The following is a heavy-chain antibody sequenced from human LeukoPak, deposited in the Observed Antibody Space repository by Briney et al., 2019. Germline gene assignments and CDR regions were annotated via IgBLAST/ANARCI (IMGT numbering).Heavy chain of an antibody. CDR3: ARGNADYIDY. CDR2: PYYRSKGYN. Sequence: SQNLSFNCAISGDSVSSNSAAWNWIRQSPSRGLEWLGRPYYRSKGYNGYALAVNSRITINSDTSKNLFFLQLKSVTPEDTAVSYCARGNADYIDYWGQGTLVTVSS. CDR1: GDSVSSNSAA. V-gene: IGHV6-1*01. J-gene: IGHJ4*02. D-gene: IGHD4/OR15-4a*01.